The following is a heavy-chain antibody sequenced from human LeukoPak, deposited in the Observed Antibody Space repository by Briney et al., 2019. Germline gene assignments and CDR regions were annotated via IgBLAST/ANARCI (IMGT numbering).Heavy chain of an antibody. V-gene: IGHV3-7*03. D-gene: IGHD3-10*01. CDR3: ARSGIRGVVVTS. J-gene: IGHJ5*02. CDR2: IKPDGSAQ. CDR1: GFTFSSNW. Sequence: GGSLRLSCATSGFTFSSNWMSWVRHVPGRGLDWVANIKPDGSAQYYVDSVKGRFTISRDNAKNSLFLQLNSLRAEDTAVYYCARSGIRGVVVTSWGQGTLVAVSS.